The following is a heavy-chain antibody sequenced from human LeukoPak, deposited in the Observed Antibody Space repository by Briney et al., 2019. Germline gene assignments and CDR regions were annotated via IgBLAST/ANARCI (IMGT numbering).Heavy chain of an antibody. CDR3: ARIVPYNYGYVDY. CDR2: IYYSGST. J-gene: IGHJ4*02. CDR1: GGSISRYY. Sequence: SETLSLTCTASGGSISRYYWSWIRQPPGKGLEWIGYIYYSGSTNYNPSLKSRVSISVDTSKNQFSLKLSSVAAADTAVYYCARIVPYNYGYVDYWGQGTLVTVSS. V-gene: IGHV4-59*01. D-gene: IGHD5-18*01.